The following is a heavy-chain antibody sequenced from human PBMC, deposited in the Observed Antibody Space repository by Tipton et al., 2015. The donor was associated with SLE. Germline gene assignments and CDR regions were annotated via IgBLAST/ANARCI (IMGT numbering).Heavy chain of an antibody. CDR3: ARDGGHTYLLGSFDY. V-gene: IGHV4-28*03. J-gene: IGHJ4*02. CDR2: IYYGGTI. CDR1: VYSISSSHW. D-gene: IGHD3-16*01. Sequence: TLSLTCNVSVYSISSSHWWGWIRQPPGKGLEWIGHIYYGGTIYYNPSLKSRVTMSIDTSKNQFSLKRSSVAAADTAMYYCARDGGHTYLLGSFDYWGQGTPVNVS.